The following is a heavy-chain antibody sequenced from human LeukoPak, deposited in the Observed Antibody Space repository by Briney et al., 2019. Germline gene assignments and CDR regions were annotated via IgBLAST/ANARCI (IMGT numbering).Heavy chain of an antibody. J-gene: IGHJ5*02. D-gene: IGHD2-2*01. Sequence: GGSLRLSCAASGFTFSSYSMNWVRQAPGKGLEWVSFISSGSSTIYHADSVKGRFTISRDNAKNSLYLQMNSLRAEDTAVYYCARDIVVVPAAVFDPWGQGTLVTVSS. V-gene: IGHV3-48*04. CDR3: ARDIVVVPAAVFDP. CDR1: GFTFSSYS. CDR2: ISSGSSTI.